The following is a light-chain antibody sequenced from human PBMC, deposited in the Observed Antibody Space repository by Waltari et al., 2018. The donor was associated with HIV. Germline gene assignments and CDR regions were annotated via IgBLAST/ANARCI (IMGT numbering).Light chain of an antibody. CDR3: GSWDSGLNVAV. V-gene: IGLV1-51*01. Sequence: SLLLQPPSVSAPPAQTVRIFCSGNTSNIALHSVSWYRRYPDTAPRLLIYEDDKRPSGLRDRFSASKSPTTATLVISGLQAEDEGDYFCGSWDSGLNVAVFGGGTKLTVL. CDR2: EDD. CDR1: TSNIALHS. J-gene: IGLJ2*01.